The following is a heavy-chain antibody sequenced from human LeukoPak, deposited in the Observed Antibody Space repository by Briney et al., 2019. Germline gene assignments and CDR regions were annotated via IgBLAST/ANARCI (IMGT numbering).Heavy chain of an antibody. CDR1: GGSISSYY. J-gene: IGHJ6*03. V-gene: IGHV4-59*01. CDR2: IYYSGST. CDR3: ARQHDSYYYYYIDV. Sequence: SETLSLTCTVSGGSISSYYWSWIRQPPGKGLEWIGYIYYSGSTNYNPSLKSRVTISVDTSKNQFSLKLSSVTAADTAVYYCARQHDSYYYYYIDVWGSGTTVTVSS.